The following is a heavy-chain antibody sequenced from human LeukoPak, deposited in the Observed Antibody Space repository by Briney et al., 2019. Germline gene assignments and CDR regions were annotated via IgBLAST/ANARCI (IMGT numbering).Heavy chain of an antibody. CDR3: ASLANDAFDI. CDR2: ISWNAGST. V-gene: IGHV3-43D*03. J-gene: IGHJ3*02. CDR1: GFIFDDYG. Sequence: GGSLSLSCAASGFIFDDYGMHWVRQAPGKGLEWVSLISWNAGSTYYADSVKGRFTISRDNSKNSLYLQMNSLRAEDTALYYCASLANDAFDIWGRGTMVTVSS.